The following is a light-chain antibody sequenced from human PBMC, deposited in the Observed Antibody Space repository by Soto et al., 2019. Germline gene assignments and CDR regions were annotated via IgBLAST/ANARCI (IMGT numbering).Light chain of an antibody. CDR1: QSISSY. V-gene: IGKV1-39*01. J-gene: IGKJ5*01. CDR2: AAS. Sequence: IRVTPSASWVSAAVGDRVTITYLASQSISSYLNWYQQKPGKAPKLLIYAASSLQSGVPSRFSGSGSGTDFTLSINSLQPEDFATYYCQQAYSFPITFGQGTRLEIK. CDR3: QQAYSFPIT.